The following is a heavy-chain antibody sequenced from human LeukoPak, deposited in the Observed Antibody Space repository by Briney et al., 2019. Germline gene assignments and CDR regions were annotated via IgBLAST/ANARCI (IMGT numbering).Heavy chain of an antibody. J-gene: IGHJ4*02. CDR2: VFASGNT. CDR3: ARGRSYDGSGSSYFDH. D-gene: IGHD3-10*01. Sequence: SETLSLTCTVSGGSIGTYDWGWIRQPAGKDPEFIGRVFASGNTDYNPSLQSRVTMSVDTSKNQFSLKLTSVTAADAAVYYCARGRSYDGSGSSYFDHWGQGTLVTVSS. CDR1: GGSIGTYD. V-gene: IGHV4-4*07.